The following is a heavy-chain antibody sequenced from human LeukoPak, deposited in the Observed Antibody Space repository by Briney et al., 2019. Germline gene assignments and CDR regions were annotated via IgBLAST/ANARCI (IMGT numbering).Heavy chain of an antibody. CDR2: MNPNSGNT. V-gene: IGHV1-8*03. Sequence: GASVKDSCKASGYTFTSYGINWVRQATGQGLEWMGWMNPNSGNTGYAQKFQGRVTITRNTSISTAYMELGSLRSDDTAAYYCARGADSSSTGGYYMDVWGKGTTVTVSS. CDR3: ARGADSSSTGGYYMDV. J-gene: IGHJ6*03. CDR1: GYTFTSYG. D-gene: IGHD6-13*01.